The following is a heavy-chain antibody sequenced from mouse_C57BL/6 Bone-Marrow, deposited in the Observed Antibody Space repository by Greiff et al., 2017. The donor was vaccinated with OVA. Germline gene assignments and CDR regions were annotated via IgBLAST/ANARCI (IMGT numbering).Heavy chain of an antibody. J-gene: IGHJ4*01. D-gene: IGHD1-1*01. CDR2: INPYNGGT. Sequence: VQLQQSGPVLVKPGASVKMSCKASGYTFTDYYMNWVKQSHGKSLEWIGVINPYNGGTSYNQKFKGKATLTVDKSSSTAYRELNSLTSEDSAVYYCARDGSFYAMDYWGQGTSVTVSS. V-gene: IGHV1-19*01. CDR1: GYTFTDYY. CDR3: ARDGSFYAMDY.